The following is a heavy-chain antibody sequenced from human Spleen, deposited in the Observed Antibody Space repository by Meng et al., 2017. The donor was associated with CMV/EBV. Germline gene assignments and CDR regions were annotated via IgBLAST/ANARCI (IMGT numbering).Heavy chain of an antibody. D-gene: IGHD6-13*01. CDR2: IEEDGSDQ. CDR3: ARVSGSSWLSFHFDH. Sequence: GGSLRLSCAPSGFTFSHCWLDWVRQAPGKGLEWVANIEEDGSDQYYVDSVKGRFTVSRDNAKNSLYLQMNSLRVEDTAVYYCARVSGSSWLSFHFDHWGQGTLVTVSS. CDR1: GFTFSHCW. J-gene: IGHJ4*02. V-gene: IGHV3-7*03.